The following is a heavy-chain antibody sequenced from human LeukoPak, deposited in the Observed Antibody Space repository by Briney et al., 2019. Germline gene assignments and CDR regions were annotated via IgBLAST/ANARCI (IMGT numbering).Heavy chain of an antibody. J-gene: IGHJ4*02. CDR1: GYSFTSYW. V-gene: IGHV5-10-1*01. CDR2: IDPSDSYT. Sequence: GESLKISCKGSGYSFTSYWISWVRQMPGKGLEWMGRIDPSDSYTNYSPSFQGHVTISADESISTAYLQWSSLKASDTAMYYCARQTLSYDILTGYSRPTYFDYWAREPWSPSPQ. CDR3: ARQTLSYDILTGYSRPTYFDY. D-gene: IGHD3-9*01.